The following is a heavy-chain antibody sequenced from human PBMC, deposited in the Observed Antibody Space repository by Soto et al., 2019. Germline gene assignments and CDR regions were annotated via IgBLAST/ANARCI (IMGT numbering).Heavy chain of an antibody. D-gene: IGHD3-22*01. CDR3: ARDSVWIRDYYDSSGSIGTPGYFDY. CDR2: ISAYNGNT. V-gene: IGHV1-18*01. J-gene: IGHJ4*02. Sequence: GASVKVSCKASGYTFTSYGISWVRQAPGQGLEWMGWISAYNGNTNYAQKLQGRVTMTTDTSTSTAYMELRSLRSDDTAVYYCARDSVWIRDYYDSSGSIGTPGYFDYWGQGTLVTVSS. CDR1: GYTFTSYG.